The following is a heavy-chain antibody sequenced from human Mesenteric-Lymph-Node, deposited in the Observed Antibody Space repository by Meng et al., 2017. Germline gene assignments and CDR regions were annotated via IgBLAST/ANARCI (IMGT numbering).Heavy chain of an antibody. D-gene: IGHD5-12*01. CDR1: RVPIISTNW. J-gene: IGHJ4*02. Sequence: QVKLQESGPGLVKPSGSLSLTFNVSRVPIISTNWWSWVRQPPGKGLEWIGEIYYTGSTNYSPSLESRITISVDTSKNQFSLKLSSVTAADTAVYYCARSDTITRREWGPGTLVTVSS. CDR2: IYYTGST. V-gene: IGHV4-4*02. CDR3: ARSDTITRRE.